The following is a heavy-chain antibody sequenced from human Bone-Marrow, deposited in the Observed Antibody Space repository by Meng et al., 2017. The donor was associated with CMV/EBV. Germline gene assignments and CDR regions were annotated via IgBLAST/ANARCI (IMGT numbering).Heavy chain of an antibody. CDR3: ARDMGIAAADYYYYGMDV. V-gene: IGHV3-21*01. Sequence: GASLKISCAASGFTFSSYSMNWVRQAPGKGLEWVSSISSSSSYIYYADSVKGRFTISRDNAKNSLYLQMNSLRAEDTAVYYCARDMGIAAADYYYYGMDVWGQGTTVTVSS. J-gene: IGHJ6*02. D-gene: IGHD6-13*01. CDR1: GFTFSSYS. CDR2: ISSSSSYI.